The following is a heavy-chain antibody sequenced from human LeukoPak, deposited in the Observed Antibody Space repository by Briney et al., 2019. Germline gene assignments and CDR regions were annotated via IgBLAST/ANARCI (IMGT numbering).Heavy chain of an antibody. V-gene: IGHV4-34*01. CDR3: ARWYYYDSSGYQSPGDWFDP. D-gene: IGHD3-22*01. CDR1: GGSFSGYY. Sequence: SETLSLTCAVYGGSFSGYYWSWIRQPPGKGLEWIGEINHSGSTNYNPSLKSRVTISVDTSKNQFSLKLSSVTAADTAVYYCARWYYYDSSGYQSPGDWFDPWGQGTLVTVSS. J-gene: IGHJ5*02. CDR2: INHSGST.